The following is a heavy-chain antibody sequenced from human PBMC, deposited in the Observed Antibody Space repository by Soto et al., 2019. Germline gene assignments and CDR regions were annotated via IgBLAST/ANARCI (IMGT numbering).Heavy chain of an antibody. CDR3: AKAGVVVPAAMLTYYYYYMDV. CDR2: ISGSGGST. D-gene: IGHD2-2*01. Sequence: GGSLRLSCAASGFTFSSYAMSWVRQAPGKGLEWVSAISGSGGSTYYADSVKGRFTISRDNSKNTLYLQMNSLRAEDTAVYYCAKAGVVVPAAMLTYYYYYMDVWGKGTTVTVSS. CDR1: GFTFSSYA. V-gene: IGHV3-23*01. J-gene: IGHJ6*03.